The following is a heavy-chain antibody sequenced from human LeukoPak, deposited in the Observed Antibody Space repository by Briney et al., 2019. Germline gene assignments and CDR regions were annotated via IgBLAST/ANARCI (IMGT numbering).Heavy chain of an antibody. V-gene: IGHV4-59*02. CDR1: GDSVNRYY. J-gene: IGHJ4*02. Sequence: SETLSLTCTVSGDSVNRYYWSWIRQPPGKGLEWIGYMYYSGSTNYNPSLKSRVTMSVDTSKNHFSLKMSSVTAADTAVYYCARDIGGRYSWYYFDYWGRGTLVTVSS. CDR2: MYYSGST. D-gene: IGHD2-8*01. CDR3: ARDIGGRYSWYYFDY.